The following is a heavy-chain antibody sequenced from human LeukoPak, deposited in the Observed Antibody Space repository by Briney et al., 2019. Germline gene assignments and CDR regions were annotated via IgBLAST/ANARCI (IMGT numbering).Heavy chain of an antibody. Sequence: PGGSLRLSCAASGFTFRNHAMNWVRQTPGKGLEWVSSISTDGVNTYYADSVKGRFTISRDTSKDTLYLQMNSLSPEDTAVYYCARCTKYTTGWCNWFDPWGQGTLVTVSS. CDR1: GFTFRNHA. V-gene: IGHV3-23*01. CDR2: ISTDGVNT. D-gene: IGHD6-19*01. J-gene: IGHJ5*02. CDR3: ARCTKYTTGWCNWFDP.